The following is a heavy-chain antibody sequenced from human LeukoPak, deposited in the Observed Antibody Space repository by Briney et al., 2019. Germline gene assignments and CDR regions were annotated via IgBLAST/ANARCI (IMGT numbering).Heavy chain of an antibody. D-gene: IGHD3-10*01. V-gene: IGHV3-15*01. CDR2: IKSKADGGTT. CDR1: GFTFSNAW. J-gene: IGHJ4*02. CDR3: TTEGRVRGIFPFDY. Sequence: GGSLILPCAASGFTFSNAWMTWVRQAPGKGLEWVGRIKSKADGGTTDYAAPVKGRFTISRDDSKNTLYLQMNSLKTEDTAVYYCTTEGRVRGIFPFDYWGQGTLLPLPS.